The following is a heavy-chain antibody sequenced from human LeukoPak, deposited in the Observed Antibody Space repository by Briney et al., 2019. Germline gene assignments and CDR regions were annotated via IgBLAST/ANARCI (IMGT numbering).Heavy chain of an antibody. CDR1: GFIFDDYG. D-gene: IGHD6-13*01. CDR2: IDWNGGST. V-gene: IGHV3-20*04. Sequence: GGSLRLSCAASGFIFDDYGMSWVRQAPGKGLEWVSGIDWNGGSTGYADSVKGRFTISRDNAKNSLYLQVNSLRAEDTALYYCARGLVAAAGLSDYWGQGTLVTVSS. CDR3: ARGLVAAAGLSDY. J-gene: IGHJ4*02.